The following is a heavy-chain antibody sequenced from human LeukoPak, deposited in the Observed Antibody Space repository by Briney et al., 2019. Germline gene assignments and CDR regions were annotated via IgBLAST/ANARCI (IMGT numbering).Heavy chain of an antibody. V-gene: IGHV3-21*01. D-gene: IGHD1-26*01. CDR1: GFTFSNYA. CDR2: ISSSSSYI. Sequence: PGGSLILSCAASGFTFSNYAMSWVRQAPGKGLEWVSSISSSSSYIYYADSVKGRFTISRDNAKNSLYLQMNSLRAEDTAVYYCARALPSPLYSGSYADAFDIWGQGTMVTVSS. J-gene: IGHJ3*02. CDR3: ARALPSPLYSGSYADAFDI.